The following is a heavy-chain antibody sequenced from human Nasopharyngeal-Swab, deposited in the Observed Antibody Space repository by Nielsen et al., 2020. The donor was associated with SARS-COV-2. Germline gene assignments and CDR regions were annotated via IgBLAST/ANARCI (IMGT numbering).Heavy chain of an antibody. J-gene: IGHJ4*02. CDR2: ISYDGSKK. CDR1: KFTFSDYG. CDR3: AKEIHGWSYFDY. Sequence: GESLKISCAASKFTFSDYGMHWVRRAPGMGLEWVAVISYDGSKKYYASSVKGRFTISRDNSRNMVYLQMDSLRIEDAALYYCAKEIHGWSYFDYWGQGALVTVSS. D-gene: IGHD6-19*01. V-gene: IGHV3-30*18.